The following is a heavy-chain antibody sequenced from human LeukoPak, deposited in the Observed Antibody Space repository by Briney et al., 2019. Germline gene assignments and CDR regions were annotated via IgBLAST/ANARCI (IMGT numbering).Heavy chain of an antibody. V-gene: IGHV4-39*07. J-gene: IGHJ5*02. CDR1: GGLISISTYY. CDR3: ARDYYGSGSYDHWFDP. CDR2: IYYSGTT. D-gene: IGHD3-10*01. Sequence: PSETLSLTCTVSGGLISISTYYWGWIRQPPGKGLEWIGSIYYSGTTHYNPSLKSRVTIAVDTSKNQFSLKLISVTAADTAVYYCARDYYGSGSYDHWFDPWGQGTLVTVSS.